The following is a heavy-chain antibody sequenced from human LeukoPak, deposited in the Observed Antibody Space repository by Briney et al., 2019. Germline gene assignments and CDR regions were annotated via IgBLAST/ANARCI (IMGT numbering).Heavy chain of an antibody. CDR2: IYYSGST. CDR3: ARGFQTTRGDDAFDI. J-gene: IGHJ3*02. V-gene: IGHV4-39*07. D-gene: IGHD3-16*01. Sequence: SETLSLTCTVSGGSISSSSYSWGWIRQPPGKGLEWIGSIYYSGSTYYNPSLKSRVTISVDRSKNQFSLKLSSVTAADTAVYYCARGFQTTRGDDAFDIWGQGTMVTVSS. CDR1: GGSISSSSYS.